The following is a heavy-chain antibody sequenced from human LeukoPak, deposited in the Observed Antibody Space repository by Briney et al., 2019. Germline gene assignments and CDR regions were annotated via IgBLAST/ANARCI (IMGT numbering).Heavy chain of an antibody. Sequence: GGSLRLSCAASGFTFSSYWMHWVRQAPGKGLVWVSRINGDGGSRNYADSVKGRFTISRDNAKNTLYLQMSSLRVEDTAVYYCASASSHRTAAGGDYWGQGTLVTVST. CDR1: GFTFSSYW. CDR2: INGDGGSR. D-gene: IGHD6-13*01. J-gene: IGHJ4*02. CDR3: ASASSHRTAAGGDY. V-gene: IGHV3-74*01.